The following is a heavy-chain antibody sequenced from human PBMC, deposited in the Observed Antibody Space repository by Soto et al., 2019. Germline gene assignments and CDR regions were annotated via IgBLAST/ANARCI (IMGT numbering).Heavy chain of an antibody. CDR3: ATKVRVTNYLYYGMDV. D-gene: IGHD2-21*02. CDR1: GFSFNTSG. J-gene: IGHJ6*02. Sequence: XGSLRLSCAASGFSFNTSGMHWVRQAPGKGLEWVAVIAFDGSQEFYGDSVRGRFTISRDNSKNTLFLQMKSLTPEDTAVYYCATKVRVTNYLYYGMDVWGQGTTVTVS. CDR2: IAFDGSQE. V-gene: IGHV3-30*03.